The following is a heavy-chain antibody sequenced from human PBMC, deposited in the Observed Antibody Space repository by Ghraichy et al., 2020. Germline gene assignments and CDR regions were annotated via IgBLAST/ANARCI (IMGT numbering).Heavy chain of an antibody. CDR2: INHSGST. CDR1: GGSFSGYY. J-gene: IGHJ4*02. V-gene: IGHV4-34*01. Sequence: SETLSLTCAVYGGSFSGYYWSWIRQPPGKGLEWIGEINHSGSTNYNPSLKSRVTISVDTSKNQFSLKLSSVTAADTAVYYCAIKGQYSSGRLLNYWGQGTLVTVSS. D-gene: IGHD6-19*01. CDR3: AIKGQYSSGRLLNY.